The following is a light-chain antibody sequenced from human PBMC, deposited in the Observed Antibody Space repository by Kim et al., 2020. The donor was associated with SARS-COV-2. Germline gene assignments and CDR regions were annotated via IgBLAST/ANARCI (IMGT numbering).Light chain of an antibody. J-gene: IGLJ2*01. V-gene: IGLV2-14*03. Sequence: GQSIAISCPGTSSDVGAYNYVSWYQQHPGKAPKLMIYDVSNRPSGVSNRFSGSESGNTASLTISGLQAEDEADYYCSSYTSRSTRVFGGGTQLTVL. CDR1: SSDVGAYNY. CDR3: SSYTSRSTRV. CDR2: DVS.